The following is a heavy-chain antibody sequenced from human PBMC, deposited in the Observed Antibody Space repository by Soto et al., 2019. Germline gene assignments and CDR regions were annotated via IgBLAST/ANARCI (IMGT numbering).Heavy chain of an antibody. Sequence: QVQLVESGGGLVKPGGSLRLSCAASGFTFTDYYMSWIRRAPGKGLEWVSYISSSGSTIYYADAVKGRFTVSRHNAKNSLYLQITSLRAEEPFVYYCARVLVFCGGFDPRGQGSLVCVSS. D-gene: IGHD2-21*02. V-gene: IGHV3-11*04. CDR3: ARVLVFCGGFDP. CDR2: ISSSGSTI. CDR1: GFTFTDYY. J-gene: IGHJ5*02.